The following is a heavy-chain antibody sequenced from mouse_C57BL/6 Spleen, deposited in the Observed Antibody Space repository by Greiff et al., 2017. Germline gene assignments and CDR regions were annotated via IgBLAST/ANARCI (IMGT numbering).Heavy chain of an antibody. CDR3: ASKSNYGAWFAY. CDR1: GYTFTDYN. J-gene: IGHJ3*01. Sequence: VQLKQSGPELVKPGASVKIPCKASGYTFTDYNMDWVKQSHGKSLEWIGDINPNNGGTIYNQKFKGKATLTVDKSSSTAYMELRSLTSEDTAVYYCASKSNYGAWFAYWGQGTLVTVSA. CDR2: INPNNGGT. V-gene: IGHV1-18*01. D-gene: IGHD2-5*01.